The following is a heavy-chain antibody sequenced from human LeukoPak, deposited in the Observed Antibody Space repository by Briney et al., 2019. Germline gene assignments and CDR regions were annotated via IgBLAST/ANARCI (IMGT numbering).Heavy chain of an antibody. CDR1: GFTFSSYS. CDR3: AGGLWYASGSDY. J-gene: IGHJ4*02. CDR2: ISSSSGYI. Sequence: EGSLRLSCAASGFTFSSYSMNWVRQAPGKGLEWVSSISSSSGYIYYADSVKGRFTISRDNAKNSLYLQMNSLRAEDTAVYYCAGGLWYASGSDYWGQGTLVTVSS. D-gene: IGHD3-10*01. V-gene: IGHV3-21*01.